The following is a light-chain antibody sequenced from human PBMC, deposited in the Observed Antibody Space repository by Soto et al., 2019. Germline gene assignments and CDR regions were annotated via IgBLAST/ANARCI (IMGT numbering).Light chain of an antibody. CDR1: QSISSW. J-gene: IGKJ3*01. V-gene: IGKV1-5*03. Sequence: DIQMTQSPATLSASVGDRVTITCRASQSISSWLAWYQQKPGKAPQRLIYKASRLESGVPSSSSGRGSGTTFPLTISRLQPADFATYYCHQYNSYPRTFGPGTKVDIQ. CDR2: KAS. CDR3: HQYNSYPRT.